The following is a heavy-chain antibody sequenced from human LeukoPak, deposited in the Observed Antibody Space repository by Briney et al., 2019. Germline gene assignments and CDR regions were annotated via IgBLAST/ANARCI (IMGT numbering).Heavy chain of an antibody. D-gene: IGHD4/OR15-4a*01. CDR3: SNVDY. J-gene: IGHJ4*02. CDR2: IYSGGST. CDR1: GFTLSTNA. Sequence: GGSLRLSCLTSGFTLSTNAMSWVRQAPGKGLEWVSVIYSGGSTYYADSVKGRFTISRDSSKNTLYLQMNSLRAEDTAVYYCSNVDYWGQGTLVTVSS. V-gene: IGHV3-53*01.